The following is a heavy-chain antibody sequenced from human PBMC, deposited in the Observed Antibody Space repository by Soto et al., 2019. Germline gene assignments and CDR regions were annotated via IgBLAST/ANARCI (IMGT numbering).Heavy chain of an antibody. CDR1: GYTFTGYY. CDR3: ARDSSPQPDKGWLRGRDYYGMDV. CDR2: INPNSGGT. V-gene: IGHV1-2*04. Sequence: GASVKVSCKASGYTFTGYYMHWVRQAPGQGLEWMGWINPNSGGTNYAQKFQGWVTMTRDTSISTAYMELSRLRSDDTAVCYCARDSSPQPDKGWLRGRDYYGMDVWGQGTTVTVSS. D-gene: IGHD3-9*01. J-gene: IGHJ6*02.